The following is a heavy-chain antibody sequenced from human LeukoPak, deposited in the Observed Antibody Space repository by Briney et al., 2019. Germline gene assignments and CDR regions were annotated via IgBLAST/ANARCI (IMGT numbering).Heavy chain of an antibody. Sequence: GGSLRLSCAASGFTFSSYGMHWVRQAPGKGLEWVSAISGSGGSTYYADSVKGRFTISRDNSKNTLYLQMNSLRAEDTAVYYCAKEYYYDSSGSLEADYWGQGTLVTVSS. D-gene: IGHD3-22*01. CDR2: ISGSGGST. V-gene: IGHV3-23*01. CDR3: AKEYYYDSSGSLEADY. J-gene: IGHJ4*02. CDR1: GFTFSSYG.